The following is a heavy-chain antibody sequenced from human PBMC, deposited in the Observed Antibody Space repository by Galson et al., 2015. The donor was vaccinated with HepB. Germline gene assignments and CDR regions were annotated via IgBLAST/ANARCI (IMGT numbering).Heavy chain of an antibody. V-gene: IGHV3-33*01. CDR2: IWYDGSNR. D-gene: IGHD3-10*01. CDR3: ARGRGYGSWTYLDY. J-gene: IGHJ4*02. Sequence: SLRLSCAASDFNFSNYGIHWVRQAPGKGLEWVAVIWYDGSNRYYADSVKGRFTISRDNSKNTLYLQMNSLRAADTAVYYCARGRGYGSWTYLDYWGQGTLVTVSS. CDR1: DFNFSNYG.